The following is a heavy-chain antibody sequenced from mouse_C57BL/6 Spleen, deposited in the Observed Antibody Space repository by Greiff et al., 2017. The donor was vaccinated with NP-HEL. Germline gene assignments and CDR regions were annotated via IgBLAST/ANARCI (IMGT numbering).Heavy chain of an antibody. Sequence: VQLQQSGAELVMPGASVKLSCKASGYTFTSYWMHWVKQRPGQGLEWIGEIDPSDSYTNYNQKFKGKSTLTVDKSSSTAYMQLSSLTSEDSAVYYCARGAITTVVAPFDYWGQGTTLTVSS. CDR1: GYTFTSYW. CDR2: IDPSDSYT. CDR3: ARGAITTVVAPFDY. J-gene: IGHJ2*01. D-gene: IGHD1-1*01. V-gene: IGHV1-69*01.